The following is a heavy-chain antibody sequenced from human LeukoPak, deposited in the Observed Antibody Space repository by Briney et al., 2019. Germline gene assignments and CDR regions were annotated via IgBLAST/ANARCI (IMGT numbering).Heavy chain of an antibody. D-gene: IGHD3-10*01. CDR3: ARERYYGSESYSDY. J-gene: IGHJ4*02. Sequence: SETLSLTCTVSGSSVSSGDYYWSWIRQPPGKGLEWIGYIYYSVSTNYNPSLKSRVTMSVDSSKNQFSLKLSSVTAADTAVYYCARERYYGSESYSDYWGQGTLVTVSS. V-gene: IGHV4-61*08. CDR1: GSSVSSGDYY. CDR2: IYYSVST.